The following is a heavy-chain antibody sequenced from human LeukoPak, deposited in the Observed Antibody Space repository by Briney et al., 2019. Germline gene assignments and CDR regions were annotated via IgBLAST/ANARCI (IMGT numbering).Heavy chain of an antibody. D-gene: IGHD4-17*01. J-gene: IGHJ4*02. CDR2: IVSNGGST. Sequence: GGSLRLSCAASGFTFSIYAMHWVRQAPGKGLEYVSAIVSNGGSTYYANSVKGRFIISRDNSKNTLYLQMGSLRAEDMAVYYCARGRLASTATTTYDYWGQGNLVTVSS. CDR3: ARGRLASTATTTYDY. CDR1: GFTFSIYA. V-gene: IGHV3-64*01.